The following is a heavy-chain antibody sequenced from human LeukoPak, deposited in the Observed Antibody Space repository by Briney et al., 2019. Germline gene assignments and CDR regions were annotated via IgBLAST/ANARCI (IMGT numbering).Heavy chain of an antibody. V-gene: IGHV3-30*02. CDR2: IRYDGSNK. CDR1: GFTLSSYE. J-gene: IGHJ3*02. CDR3: AKDETTLDSMGAPGAFDI. D-gene: IGHD3-22*01. Sequence: GGSLRLSCTVSGFTLSSYEMTWFRQAPGKGLEWVAFIRYDGSNKYYADSVKGRFTISRDNSKNTLYLQMNSLRAEDTAVYYCAKDETTLDSMGAPGAFDIWGQGTMVTVSS.